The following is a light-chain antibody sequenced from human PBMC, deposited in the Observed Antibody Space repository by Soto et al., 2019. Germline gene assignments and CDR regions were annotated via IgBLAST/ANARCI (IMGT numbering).Light chain of an antibody. V-gene: IGLV2-14*01. Sequence: QSALTQPASVPGSPGQSITISCTGTSSDVGGYSYVSWYQQHPGKTPKLMIYEVSNRPSGVSHRFSGSKSGNTASLTISGLQTEDEADYYCSSFSSITREVFGGGTKLTVL. CDR1: SSDVGGYSY. J-gene: IGLJ2*01. CDR2: EVS. CDR3: SSFSSITREV.